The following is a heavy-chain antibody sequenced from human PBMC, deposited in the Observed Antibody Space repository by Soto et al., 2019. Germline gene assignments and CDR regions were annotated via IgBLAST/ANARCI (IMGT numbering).Heavy chain of an antibody. J-gene: IGHJ5*02. D-gene: IGHD4-4*01. CDR2: INAYNGNT. CDR3: ARVLHPFDP. Sequence: QVQLVQSGAEVKKPGDSVKVSCKASGYTFTSYVISWVRKSPGQGLEWMGWINAYNGNTNYAQKLHGRVTMTTDTSTSTAYMALRSLRSDDTAVYYCARVLHPFDPWGQGTLVTVSS. V-gene: IGHV1-18*01. CDR1: GYTFTSYV.